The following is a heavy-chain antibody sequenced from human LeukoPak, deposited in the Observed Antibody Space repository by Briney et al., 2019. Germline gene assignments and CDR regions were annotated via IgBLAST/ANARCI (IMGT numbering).Heavy chain of an antibody. Sequence: SETLSLTCTVSGGSVSGYYWSLIRQSPGKGLEWIGEISHSGSTNYNPSLKSRVTISVDTSNNQFSLKLSSMTAADTAVYYCVRDREYCSSTSCPFDSWGQGTPVTVSS. CDR2: ISHSGST. J-gene: IGHJ4*02. V-gene: IGHV4-34*01. CDR1: GGSVSGYY. CDR3: VRDREYCSSTSCPFDS. D-gene: IGHD2-2*01.